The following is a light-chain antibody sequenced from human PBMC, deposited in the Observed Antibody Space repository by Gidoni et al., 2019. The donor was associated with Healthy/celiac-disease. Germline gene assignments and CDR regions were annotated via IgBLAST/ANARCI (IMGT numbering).Light chain of an antibody. J-gene: IGKJ3*01. CDR2: GAS. CDR3: QQYGSSPIT. Sequence: DIVLTQSPGTLSLSPGERATLSCRASQSVSSSYLAWYQQKPGQAPRLLIYGASSRATGIPDRFSGSGSGTDFTLTISRLEPEDFAVYYCQQYGSSPITFGPGTKVEIK. V-gene: IGKV3-20*01. CDR1: QSVSSSY.